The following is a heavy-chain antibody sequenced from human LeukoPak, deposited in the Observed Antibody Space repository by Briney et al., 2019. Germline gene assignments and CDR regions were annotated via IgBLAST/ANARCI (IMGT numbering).Heavy chain of an antibody. V-gene: IGHV3-23*01. CDR1: GFTFSIYA. J-gene: IGHJ4*02. CDR3: AKDRPNYYGSNGHYYRRDGDY. CDR2: ITSSGDGT. D-gene: IGHD3-22*01. Sequence: QPGGSLRLSCAASGFTFSIYAMSWVRQAPGKWLQWVSSITSSGDGTYYADSVKGRFTISRDNSENMLYLQMNSLRVEDTAVYFCAKDRPNYYGSNGHYYRRDGDYWGQGTLVTVSS.